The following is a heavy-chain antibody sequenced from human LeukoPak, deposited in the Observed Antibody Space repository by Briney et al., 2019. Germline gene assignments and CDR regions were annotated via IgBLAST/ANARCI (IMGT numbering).Heavy chain of an antibody. Sequence: ASMKVSCKVSGYTLTELSMHWVRQAPGKGLEWMGGFDPEDGETIYAQKFQGRVTMTEDTSTDTAYMELSSLRSEDTAVYYCATVSFRLVTMYYFDYWGQGTLVTVSS. D-gene: IGHD3-9*01. J-gene: IGHJ4*02. CDR2: FDPEDGET. V-gene: IGHV1-24*01. CDR1: GYTLTELS. CDR3: ATVSFRLVTMYYFDY.